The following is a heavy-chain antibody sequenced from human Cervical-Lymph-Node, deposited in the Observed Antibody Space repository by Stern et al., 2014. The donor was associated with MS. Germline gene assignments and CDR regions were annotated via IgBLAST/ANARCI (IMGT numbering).Heavy chain of an antibody. CDR3: ARGTGDNWFGP. CDR2: VIPFVGTS. CDR1: GG. J-gene: IGHJ5*02. V-gene: IGHV1-69*06. D-gene: IGHD3/OR15-3a*01. Sequence: QLGESGAEGKKPGSSGKVSCKASGGISWVRQAPGQGLEWRGGVIPFVGTSYYAQKFQGSVTITADTSANTTYLHLSRLTSADAAVYCCARGTGDNWFGPWGQGTLVTVSS.